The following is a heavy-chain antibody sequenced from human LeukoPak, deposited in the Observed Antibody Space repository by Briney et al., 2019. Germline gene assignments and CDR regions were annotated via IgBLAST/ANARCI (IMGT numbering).Heavy chain of an antibody. CDR2: LYNAGST. CDR1: GFIVSNNY. J-gene: IGHJ4*02. Sequence: GGSLRLSCVASGFIVSNNYMSWVRQAPGKGLEWVSVLYNAGSTYYADSVKGRFTISRDNAENLLYLQMNSLRAEDTAVYYCTRDQEGSDYWGQGTLVTVSS. CDR3: TRDQEGSDY. V-gene: IGHV3-53*01.